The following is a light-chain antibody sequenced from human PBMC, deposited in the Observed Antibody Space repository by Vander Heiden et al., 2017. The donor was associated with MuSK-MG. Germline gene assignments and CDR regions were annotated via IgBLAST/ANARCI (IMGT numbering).Light chain of an antibody. V-gene: IGKV1-39*01. CDR2: AAS. Sequence: DIQMTQSPSSLSASVGDRVTITCRASQSISNYLNWYQQKPGKAPKLLIYAASSLQSGVPSRFSGSGSGTDFTLTISSLQPEDIATYYCQQCDSTPRTFGQGTKVEIK. J-gene: IGKJ1*01. CDR3: QQCDSTPRT. CDR1: QSISNY.